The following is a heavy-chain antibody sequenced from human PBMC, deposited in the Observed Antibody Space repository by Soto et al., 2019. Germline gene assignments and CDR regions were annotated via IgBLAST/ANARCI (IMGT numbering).Heavy chain of an antibody. CDR2: INYRGST. Sequence: QLQLQESGPGLVKPSETLSLTCTVSGGSISSYYWSWIRQPPGKGLGWIGFINYRGSTNYTPSLKSRVTISVDTSKNEFSLKLGVVTAAETAVYYGARRYGGNFDFWGQGTLFTVSS. CDR1: GGSISSYY. J-gene: IGHJ4*02. CDR3: ARRYGGNFDF. D-gene: IGHD1-26*01. V-gene: IGHV4-59*01.